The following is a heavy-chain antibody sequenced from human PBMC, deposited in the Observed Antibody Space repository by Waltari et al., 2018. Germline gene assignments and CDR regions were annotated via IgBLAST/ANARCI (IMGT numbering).Heavy chain of an antibody. CDR3: ASLASSSWYGVWFDP. CDR2: INQSGST. D-gene: IGHD6-13*01. CDR1: GGSISSSSYY. J-gene: IGHJ5*02. Sequence: QLQLQESGPGLVKPSETLSLTCTVSGGSISSSSYYWSWIRQPPGKGLEWIGEINQSGSTNYNPSLKSRVTISVDTSKNQFSLKLSSVTAADTAVYYCASLASSSWYGVWFDPWGQGTLVTVSS. V-gene: IGHV4-39*07.